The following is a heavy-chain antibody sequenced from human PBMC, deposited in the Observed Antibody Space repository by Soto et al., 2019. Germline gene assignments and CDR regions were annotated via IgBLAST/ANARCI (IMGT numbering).Heavy chain of an antibody. V-gene: IGHV1-69*13. CDR3: ARAVAGSGQYYYYGMDV. J-gene: IGHJ6*02. D-gene: IGHD6-19*01. CDR2: IIPIFGTA. CDR1: GGTFSSYA. Sequence: ASVKVSCKASGGTFSSYAISWVRQAPGQGLEWMGGIIPIFGTANYAQKFQGRVTITADESTSTAYMELSSLRSEDTAVYYCARAVAGSGQYYYYGMDVWGQGTTVTVSS.